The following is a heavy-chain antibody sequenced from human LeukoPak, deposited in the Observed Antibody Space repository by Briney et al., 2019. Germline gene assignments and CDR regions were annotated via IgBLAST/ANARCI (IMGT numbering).Heavy chain of an antibody. CDR3: ARGAYSSGWAYFDH. Sequence: GGSLRLSCAASGFTFSSYRMNWVRQAPGKGLEWVSHISSSSSTIFYADSVKGRFTISRDNAKNSLYLQMNSLRAGDTAVYYCARGAYSSGWAYFDHWGQGTLVTVSS. D-gene: IGHD6-19*01. J-gene: IGHJ4*02. CDR1: GFTFSSYR. CDR2: ISSSSSTI. V-gene: IGHV3-48*04.